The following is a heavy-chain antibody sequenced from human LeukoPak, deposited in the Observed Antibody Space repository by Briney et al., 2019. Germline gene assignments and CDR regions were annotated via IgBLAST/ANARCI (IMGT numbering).Heavy chain of an antibody. D-gene: IGHD4-17*01. J-gene: IGHJ4*02. Sequence: SETLSLTCAVYGGSFSGYYWSWIRQPPGKGLEWIGEINHSGSTNYNPSLKSRVTVSVDTSKNQFSLKLSSVTAAATAVYSCARDGVDGGYFDYCGQGHLVPVSS. V-gene: IGHV4-34*01. CDR2: INHSGST. CDR1: GGSFSGYY. CDR3: ARDGVDGGYFDY.